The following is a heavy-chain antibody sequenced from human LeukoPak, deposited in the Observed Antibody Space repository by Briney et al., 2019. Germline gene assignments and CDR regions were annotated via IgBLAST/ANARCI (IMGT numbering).Heavy chain of an antibody. CDR1: GFTFSSYG. J-gene: IGHJ6*02. CDR3: ARAPYDILTGYAYYYYGMDV. D-gene: IGHD3-9*01. Sequence: GGSLRLSCAASGFTFSSYGMHWVRQAPGKGLEWVAVIWYDGSNKYYADSVKGRFTISRDNSKNTLYLQMNSLRAEDTAVYCCARAPYDILTGYAYYYYGMDVWGQGTTVTVSS. CDR2: IWYDGSNK. V-gene: IGHV3-33*01.